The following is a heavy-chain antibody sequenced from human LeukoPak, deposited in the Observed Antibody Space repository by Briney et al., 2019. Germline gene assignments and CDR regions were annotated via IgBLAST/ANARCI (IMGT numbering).Heavy chain of an antibody. V-gene: IGHV3-23*01. CDR2: ISGSGGST. Sequence: GGSLRLSCAASGFTFSSYAMSWVRQAPGKGLEGVSAISGSGGSTYYADSVKGRFTISRDNSKNTLYLQMNSLRAEDTAVYYCAKDHLPFLAPRLDYWGQGTLVTVSS. J-gene: IGHJ4*02. D-gene: IGHD2-21*01. CDR1: GFTFSSYA. CDR3: AKDHLPFLAPRLDY.